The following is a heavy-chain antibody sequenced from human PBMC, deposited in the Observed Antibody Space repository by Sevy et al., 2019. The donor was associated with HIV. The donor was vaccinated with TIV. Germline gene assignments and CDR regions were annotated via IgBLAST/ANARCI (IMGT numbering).Heavy chain of an antibody. CDR2: IYYKGHI. CDR3: AGENAWGRGYS. Sequence: SETLSLTCTVSGGSITSLYWNWIRQPQGKGLEWMANIYYKGHINYNPSLKSRVTLSLDTSKNQFSLRLSSVTAADTAMYYCAGENAWGRGYSWGQGTLVTVSS. CDR1: GGSITSLY. D-gene: IGHD1-26*01. V-gene: IGHV4-59*08. J-gene: IGHJ4*02.